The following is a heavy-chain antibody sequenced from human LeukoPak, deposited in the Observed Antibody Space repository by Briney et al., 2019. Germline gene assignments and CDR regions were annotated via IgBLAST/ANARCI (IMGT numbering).Heavy chain of an antibody. J-gene: IGHJ3*02. CDR1: GFTFSSYG. Sequence: GGSLRLSCAASGFTFSSYGMSWVCQAPGKGLEWVSTISGSGGSTYYADSVKGRFTISRDNSKNTLYLQMNSLRAEDTAVYYCAKEDTGSYLGAFDIWGQGTMVTVSS. CDR3: AKEDTGSYLGAFDI. D-gene: IGHD1-26*01. V-gene: IGHV3-23*01. CDR2: ISGSGGST.